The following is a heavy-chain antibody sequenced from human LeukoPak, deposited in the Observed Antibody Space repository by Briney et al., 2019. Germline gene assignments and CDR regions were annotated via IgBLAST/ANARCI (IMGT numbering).Heavy chain of an antibody. D-gene: IGHD2-2*02. CDR2: INPNSGAT. V-gene: IGHV1-2*02. CDR3: ARHYTPRAFDI. J-gene: IGHJ3*02. CDR1: GYTFTSYG. Sequence: ASVKVSCKASGYTFTSYGISWVRQAPGQGLEWMGWINPNSGATNYAQKFQGRVTMTRDTSINTAYMELRRLRSDDTAVYYCARHYTPRAFDIWGQGTMVTVSS.